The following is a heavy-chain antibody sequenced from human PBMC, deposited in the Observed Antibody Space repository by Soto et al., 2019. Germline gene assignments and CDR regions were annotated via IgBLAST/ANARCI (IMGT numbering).Heavy chain of an antibody. D-gene: IGHD5-18*01. CDR3: AKLLPWSYSSYGMDV. CDR2: FDPEDGET. V-gene: IGHV1-24*01. J-gene: IGHJ6*02. Sequence: ASVKGSCTVSGYTLTELSMHWVRQSPVKGLEWMGGFDPEDGETIYAQKFQGRVTMTEDTSTDTAYMELSSLRSEDTAVYYCAKLLPWSYSSYGMDVWGQGTTVTVSS. CDR1: GYTLTELS.